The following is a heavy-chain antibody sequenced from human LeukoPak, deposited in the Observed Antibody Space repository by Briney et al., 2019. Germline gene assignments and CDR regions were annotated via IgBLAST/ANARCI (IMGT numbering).Heavy chain of an antibody. D-gene: IGHD6-6*01. V-gene: IGHV1-2*02. Sequence: ASMKVSCKASGGTFSRYAISWVRQAPGQGLEWMGWINPNSGGTNYAQKFQGRVTMTRDTSISTAYMELSRLRSDDTAVYYCARLVSSSSDYWGQGTLVTVSS. CDR1: GGTFSRYA. J-gene: IGHJ4*02. CDR3: ARLVSSSSDY. CDR2: INPNSGGT.